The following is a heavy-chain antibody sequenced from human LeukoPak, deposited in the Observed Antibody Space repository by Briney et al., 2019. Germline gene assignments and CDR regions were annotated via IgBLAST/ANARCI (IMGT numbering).Heavy chain of an antibody. D-gene: IGHD3-22*01. J-gene: IGHJ5*02. CDR3: AREPHAGYYDSSGYVASNWFDP. CDR2: INPSGGST. Sequence: ASVKVSCKASGYTFTSYYMHWVRQAPGQGLEWMGIINPSGGSTSYAQKFQGRVTMTRDTSTSTVYMELSSLRSEDTAVYYCAREPHAGYYDSSGYVASNWFDPWGQGTLVTVSS. V-gene: IGHV1-46*01. CDR1: GYTFTSYY.